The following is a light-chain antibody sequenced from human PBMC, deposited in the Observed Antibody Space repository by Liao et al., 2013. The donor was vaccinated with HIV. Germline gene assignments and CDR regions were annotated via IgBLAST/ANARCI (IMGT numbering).Light chain of an antibody. CDR3: QAWDSSTAYV. V-gene: IGLV3-1*01. Sequence: SYELTQPPSVSVSPGQTASITCSGDKLGDKYASWYQQKPGQSPVLVIYRDTKRPSGIPGRFSGSNSGNTATLTISGTQAIDEADYYCQAWDSSTAYVFGTGTKVTVL. J-gene: IGLJ1*01. CDR1: KLGDKY. CDR2: RDT.